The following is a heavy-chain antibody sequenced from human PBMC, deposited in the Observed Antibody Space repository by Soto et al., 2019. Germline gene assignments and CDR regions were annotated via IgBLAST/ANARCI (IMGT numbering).Heavy chain of an antibody. Sequence: GASVKVSCKASGYTFTSYYMHWVRQAPGQGLEWMGIINPSGGSTSYAQKFQGRVTMTRDTSTSTVYMELSSLRSEDTAVYYCASDYSNPRNYYYYGMDVWGQGTTVTVSS. V-gene: IGHV1-46*01. J-gene: IGHJ6*02. CDR1: GYTFTSYY. CDR2: INPSGGST. CDR3: ASDYSNPRNYYYYGMDV. D-gene: IGHD4-4*01.